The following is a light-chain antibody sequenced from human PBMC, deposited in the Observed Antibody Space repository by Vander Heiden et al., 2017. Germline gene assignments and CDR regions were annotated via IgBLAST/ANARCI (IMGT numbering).Light chain of an antibody. CDR1: QSISSY. Sequence: DIQMTQSPSSLSASVGDRVTITCRASQSISSYLNWYQQKPGKAPKVLIYAASSLQSGVPSRFSGSGSGTDFTLTISSLQPEDFATYYFQQSYSTPSFGQGTRLEIK. J-gene: IGKJ5*01. CDR3: QQSYSTPS. V-gene: IGKV1-39*01. CDR2: AAS.